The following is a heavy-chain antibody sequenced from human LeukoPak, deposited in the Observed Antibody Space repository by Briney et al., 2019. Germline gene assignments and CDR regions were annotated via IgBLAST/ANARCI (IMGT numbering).Heavy chain of an antibody. CDR3: ARVYYDFWSGYTNPPYFDY. CDR2: IKQDGSEK. CDR1: GFTFSSYW. D-gene: IGHD3-3*01. J-gene: IGHJ4*02. Sequence: GGSLRLSCAASGFTFSSYWMSWVRQAPGKGLEWVANIKQDGSEKYYVDSVKGRFTISRDNAKNSLYLQMNSLRAEDTAVYYCARVYYDFWSGYTNPPYFDYWGQGTLVTVSS. V-gene: IGHV3-7*01.